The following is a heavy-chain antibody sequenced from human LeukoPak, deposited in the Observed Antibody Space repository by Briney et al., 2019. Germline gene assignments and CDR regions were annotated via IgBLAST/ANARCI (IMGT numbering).Heavy chain of an antibody. CDR3: ARDYAYYVGYFFFDY. J-gene: IGHJ4*02. D-gene: IGHD3-10*02. V-gene: IGHV3-23*01. CDR2: ISGGGETT. Sequence: GGSLRLSCAASGFTFNNYAMNWVRQAPGKGLEWVSSISGGGETTYYADSAKGRFTISRDNSQNTLYLQMNSLRAEDTAVYYCARDYAYYVGYFFFDYWGQGTLVTVSS. CDR1: GFTFNNYA.